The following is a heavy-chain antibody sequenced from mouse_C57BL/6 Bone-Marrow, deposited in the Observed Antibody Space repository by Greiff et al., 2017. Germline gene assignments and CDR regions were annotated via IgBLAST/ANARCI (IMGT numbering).Heavy chain of an antibody. CDR1: GFTFSNYW. Sequence: EVKLQQSGGGLVQPGGSMKLSCDASGFTFSNYWMNWVRQSPGKGLEWVAQIRLTSDNYAYHYAVSVKGKYTISRDDSKSSVYLQENNVMAEDTGIYYCTRITTAYWGQGTLVTVSA. V-gene: IGHV6-3*01. CDR3: TRITTAY. D-gene: IGHD1-2*01. J-gene: IGHJ3*01. CDR2: IRLTSDNYAY.